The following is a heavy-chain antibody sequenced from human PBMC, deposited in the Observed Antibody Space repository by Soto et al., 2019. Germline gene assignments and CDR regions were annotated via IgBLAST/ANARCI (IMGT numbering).Heavy chain of an antibody. CDR1: GYSFTSYW. Sequence: GESLKISCKGSGYSFTSYWIGWVRQMPGKGLEWMGIIYPGDSDTRYSPSFQGQVTISADKSISTAYLQWSSLKASDTAMYYCATYDFWSGYSKTYYYYGMDVWGQGTTVTVSS. J-gene: IGHJ6*02. V-gene: IGHV5-51*01. CDR3: ATYDFWSGYSKTYYYYGMDV. D-gene: IGHD3-3*01. CDR2: IYPGDSDT.